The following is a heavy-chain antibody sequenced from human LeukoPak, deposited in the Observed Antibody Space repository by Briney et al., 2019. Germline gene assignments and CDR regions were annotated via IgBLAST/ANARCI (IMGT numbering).Heavy chain of an antibody. CDR2: INHSGST. J-gene: IGHJ3*02. CDR3: AIIYYDSSGYYPGAFDI. Sequence: PSETLSLTCAVYGGSFSGYYWSWIRQPPGKGLEWIGKINHSGSTNYNPSLKSRVTISVDTSKNQFSLKLSSVTAADTAVYYCAIIYYDSSGYYPGAFDIWGQGTMVTVSS. CDR1: GGSFSGYY. V-gene: IGHV4-34*01. D-gene: IGHD3-22*01.